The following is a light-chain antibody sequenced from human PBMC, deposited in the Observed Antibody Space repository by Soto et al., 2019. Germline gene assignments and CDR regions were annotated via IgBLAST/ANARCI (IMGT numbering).Light chain of an antibody. J-gene: IGLJ1*01. CDR3: TSYAGSNNFFYV. CDR1: SSDVGGYNY. Sequence: QPVLTQPPSASGAPGQSGTISCTGTSSDVGGYNYVSWYQQHPGKAPKLMIYEVSKRPSGVPDRFSGSKSGNTASLTVSGLQAEDEADYYCTSYAGSNNFFYVFGTGTKVTVL. V-gene: IGLV2-8*01. CDR2: EVS.